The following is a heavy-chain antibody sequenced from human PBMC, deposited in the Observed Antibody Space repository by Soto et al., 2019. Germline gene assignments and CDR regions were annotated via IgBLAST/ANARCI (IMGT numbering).Heavy chain of an antibody. D-gene: IGHD2-2*02. J-gene: IGHJ6*02. V-gene: IGHV1-3*01. Sequence: ASVKVSCKASGYTFTSYAMHWVRRAPGQRLEWMGWINAGNGNTKYSQKFQGRVTITRDTSASTAYMELSSLRSEDTAVYYCARAQYQLLDPVFYYSYYGMEVWGQGISVTV. CDR2: INAGNGNT. CDR3: ARAQYQLLDPVFYYSYYGMEV. CDR1: GYTFTSYA.